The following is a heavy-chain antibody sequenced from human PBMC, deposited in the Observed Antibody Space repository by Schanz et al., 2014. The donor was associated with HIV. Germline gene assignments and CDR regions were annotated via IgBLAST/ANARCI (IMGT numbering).Heavy chain of an antibody. CDR1: GFSFSTYG. Sequence: QVHLVEYGGGVVQPGGSLRLSCAASGFSFSTYGIHWVRQAPGKGLEWVTLISYDGINKYYADSVKGRFTISRDNSKNTLYLQINSLRIDDTAVYYCAKDGGSRGRRRGMDVWGQGTTVTVSS. D-gene: IGHD3-16*01. CDR3: AKDGGSRGRRRGMDV. CDR2: ISYDGINK. V-gene: IGHV3-30*18. J-gene: IGHJ6*02.